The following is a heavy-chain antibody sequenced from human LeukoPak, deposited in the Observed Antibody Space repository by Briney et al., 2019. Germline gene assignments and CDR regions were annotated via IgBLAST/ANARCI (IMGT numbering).Heavy chain of an antibody. J-gene: IGHJ4*02. V-gene: IGHV3-30*18. CDR1: GFIFSSYG. D-gene: IGHD3-22*01. CDR2: MSYDGSKE. CDR3: AKPPYDSSGYYQSTFDY. Sequence: GRSLRLSCAASGFIFSSYGMHWVRQAPGKGLEWVAVMSYDGSKEYYADSVKGRFTISRDNSKNTLYLQMNSLRAEDTAVYYCAKPPYDSSGYYQSTFDYWGQGTLVTVSS.